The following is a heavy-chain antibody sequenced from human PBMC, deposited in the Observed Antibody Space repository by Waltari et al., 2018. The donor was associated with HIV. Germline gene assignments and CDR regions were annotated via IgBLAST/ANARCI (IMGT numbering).Heavy chain of an antibody. V-gene: IGHV3-21*01. CDR3: ARWATAGREDFDY. D-gene: IGHD6-13*01. J-gene: IGHJ4*02. Sequence: EVQLVESGGGLVKPGGSLRLSCAASGFTFSSYSMNWVRQAPGKGLEWVSSFRSSRSYIYDADSVKVRFTISRDNAKNSLYLQRNSLRAEDTAVYYCARWATAGREDFDYWGQGTLVTVSS. CDR1: GFTFSSYS. CDR2: FRSSRSYI.